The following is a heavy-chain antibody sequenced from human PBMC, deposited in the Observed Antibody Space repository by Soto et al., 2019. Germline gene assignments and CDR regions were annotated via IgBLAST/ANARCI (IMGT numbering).Heavy chain of an antibody. CDR1: GGSISGYY. V-gene: IGHV4-59*01. CDR2: IYSSGGT. CDR3: AREVPADPDYYNYGLDV. J-gene: IGHJ6*02. Sequence: SETLSLTCTVSGGSISGYYWSWIRQPPGKGLEWIGHIYSSGGTSYNPSLESRVTISVDTSKNQFSLKLSSVTAADTAVYYCAREVPADPDYYNYGLDVWGQGSTVTVSS.